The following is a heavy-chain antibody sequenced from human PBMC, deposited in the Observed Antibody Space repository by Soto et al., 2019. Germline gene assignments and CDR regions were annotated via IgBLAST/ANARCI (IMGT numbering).Heavy chain of an antibody. D-gene: IGHD2-2*01. CDR2: INHSGST. J-gene: IGHJ6*02. V-gene: IGHV4-34*01. CDR1: GGSFSGYY. Sequence: QVQLQQWGAGLLKPSETLSLTCAVYGGSFSGYYWSWIRQPPGKGLEWIGEINHSGSTNYNPSLNSRVTISVDTPKNQFSLKLSSETAADTAVYYCARGGWYCSSTSCYPYYYYYGMDVWGQGTTVTVSS. CDR3: ARGGWYCSSTSCYPYYYYYGMDV.